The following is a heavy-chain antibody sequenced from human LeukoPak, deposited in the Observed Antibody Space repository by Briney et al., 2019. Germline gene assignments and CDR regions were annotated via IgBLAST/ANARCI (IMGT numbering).Heavy chain of an antibody. V-gene: IGHV1-2*02. Sequence: ASVKVSCKTSGFTFTDYYIHWVRLAPGQGLEGMGYINPHSGVTSFPQRFRGRVTLTTDTSISAAYMDLSSMTSDDTAIYYCVREGNQGLTKNFDLWGQGALVTVSS. CDR1: GFTFTDYY. CDR2: INPHSGVT. D-gene: IGHD1-14*01. CDR3: VREGNQGLTKNFDL. J-gene: IGHJ4*02.